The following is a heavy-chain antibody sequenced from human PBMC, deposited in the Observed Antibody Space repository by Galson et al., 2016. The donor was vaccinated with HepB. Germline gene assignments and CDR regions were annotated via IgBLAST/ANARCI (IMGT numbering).Heavy chain of an antibody. Sequence: SLRLSCAASGFTFSSYSMNWVRQAPGKGLEWVSSISTSGGYINYADSVKGRFTISRDNAKNSLYLQMTSLRVEVPAVYYCVRDHVAGISVWFDPWGQGTLVTVSS. CDR3: VRDHVAGISVWFDP. V-gene: IGHV3-21*01. D-gene: IGHD6-19*01. J-gene: IGHJ5*02. CDR2: ISTSGGYI. CDR1: GFTFSSYS.